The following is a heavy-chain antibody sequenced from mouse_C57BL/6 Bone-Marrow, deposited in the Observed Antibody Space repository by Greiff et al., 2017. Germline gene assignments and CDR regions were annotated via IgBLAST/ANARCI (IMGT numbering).Heavy chain of an antibody. V-gene: IGHV1-15*01. Sequence: VQLQQSGAELVRPGASVTLSCKASGYTFTDYEMHWVKQTPLHGLEWIGAIDPETGGTAYNEKFKGKATLTADRSSSTAYMELRSLTSEDSAVDYCTGSGNWDGKDLDYWGKGTTLTVSS. CDR1: GYTFTDYE. D-gene: IGHD4-1*01. CDR3: TGSGNWDGKDLDY. CDR2: IDPETGGT. J-gene: IGHJ2*01.